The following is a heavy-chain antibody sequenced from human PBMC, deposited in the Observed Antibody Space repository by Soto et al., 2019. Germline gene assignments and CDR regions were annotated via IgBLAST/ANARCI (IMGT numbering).Heavy chain of an antibody. J-gene: IGHJ4*02. D-gene: IGHD4-17*01. Sequence: PGESLNISCKDSGYRFTNHWIGWVRQMPWKGLEWMGIIYPGDSDTRYSPSFQGQVTISADKSISTAYLRWSSLRASDTAIYYCASLEYGDRSYFDFWGQGALVTVSS. CDR1: GYRFTNHW. CDR3: ASLEYGDRSYFDF. V-gene: IGHV5-51*01. CDR2: IYPGDSDT.